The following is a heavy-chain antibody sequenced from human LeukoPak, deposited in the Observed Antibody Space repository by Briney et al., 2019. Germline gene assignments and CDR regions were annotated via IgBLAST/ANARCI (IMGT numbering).Heavy chain of an antibody. D-gene: IGHD1-26*01. V-gene: IGHV3-30-3*01. Sequence: GRSLRLSCAASGFTFSSYAMHWLRPAPGKGLEWVAVISYDGSNKYYADSVKGRFTISRDNSKNTLYLQMNSLRAEDTAVYYCARGVGATNHFDYWGQGTLVTVSS. CDR3: ARGVGATNHFDY. CDR1: GFTFSSYA. J-gene: IGHJ4*02. CDR2: ISYDGSNK.